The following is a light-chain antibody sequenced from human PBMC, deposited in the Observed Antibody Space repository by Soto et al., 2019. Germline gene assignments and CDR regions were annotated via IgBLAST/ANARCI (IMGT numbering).Light chain of an antibody. CDR3: ASYLTTSPLEV. CDR1: ISDIGSHNY. Sequence: QSVLAQPASVSGSPGESITVSCSGSISDIGSHNYVSWYRQYPGEAPKLLIYEVHYRPSGVSIRFSGSKSGNTASLTISGLQAADEADYYCASYLTTSPLEVFGTGTKVTVL. J-gene: IGLJ1*01. CDR2: EVH. V-gene: IGLV2-14*01.